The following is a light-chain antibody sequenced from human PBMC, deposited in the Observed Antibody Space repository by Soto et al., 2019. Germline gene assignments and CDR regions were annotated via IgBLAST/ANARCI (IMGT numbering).Light chain of an antibody. Sequence: QPVLTQSPSASAYLGASVKLTCTLNSGHSSYAIAWHQQQPEKGPRYLMKLNSDGSHSKGDGIPDRFSGSSSGAERYLTISSLQSEDEADYYCHTWGTGIQEVFGGGTKVTVL. V-gene: IGLV4-69*01. CDR1: SGHSSYA. J-gene: IGLJ3*02. CDR3: HTWGTGIQEV. CDR2: LNSDGSH.